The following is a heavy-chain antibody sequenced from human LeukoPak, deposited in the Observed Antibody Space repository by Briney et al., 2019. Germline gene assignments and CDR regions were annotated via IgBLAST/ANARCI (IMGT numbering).Heavy chain of an antibody. D-gene: IGHD3-10*01. CDR2: INHIGST. CDR1: GGSFSGYY. V-gene: IGHV4-34*01. J-gene: IGHJ5*02. CDR3: ARGHFFGLGSARIDP. Sequence: SETLSLTCAVYGGSFSGYYWSWIRQPPGKGLEWIGEINHIGSTNYSPSLKSRVTISVDKSNNQFSLKLKSVTAADTAVYYCARGHFFGLGSARIDPWGQGTLVTVSS.